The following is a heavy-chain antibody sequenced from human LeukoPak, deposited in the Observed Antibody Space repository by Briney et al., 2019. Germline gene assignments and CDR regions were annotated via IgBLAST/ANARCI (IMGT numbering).Heavy chain of an antibody. V-gene: IGHV4-61*02. CDR1: GGSISSGSYY. CDR3: ARAARNDYYDSSGYYGGILYYFDY. CDR2: IYTSGST. Sequence: SQTLSLTCTVSGGSISSGSYYWSWIRRPAEKGLEWIGRIYTSGSTNYNPSLKSRVTISVDTSKNQFSLKLSSVTAADTAVYYCARAARNDYYDSSGYYGGILYYFDYWGQGTLVTVSS. D-gene: IGHD3-22*01. J-gene: IGHJ4*02.